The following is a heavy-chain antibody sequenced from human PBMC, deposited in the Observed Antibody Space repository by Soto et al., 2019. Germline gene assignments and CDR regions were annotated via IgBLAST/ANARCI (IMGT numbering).Heavy chain of an antibody. V-gene: IGHV3-74*01. D-gene: IGHD6-13*01. CDR3: ARGIPGHYGVDV. J-gene: IGHJ6*02. CDR1: GFDINTYW. Sequence: EVQLVESGGALVQPRGSLGLSCEASGFDINTYWMQWVRQGPGKGLVWVSRIKSDGSNTDYADSVKGRFTISRDNAKNTLYLQLHSLRAEDTAVYYCARGIPGHYGVDVWGQGTTVTVSS. CDR2: IKSDGSNT.